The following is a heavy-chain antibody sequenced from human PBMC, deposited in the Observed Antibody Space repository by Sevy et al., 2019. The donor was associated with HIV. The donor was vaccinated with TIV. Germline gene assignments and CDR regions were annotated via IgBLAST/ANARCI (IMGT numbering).Heavy chain of an antibody. D-gene: IGHD1-1*01. CDR2: ICYGGDT. V-gene: IGHV4-39*01. Sequence: SETLSLTCTVSGDSISSGSYYWGWIRQPPGKGLEWIGNICYGGDTYYNPSLKSRVTISVDTSKNQFALKLSSVTAADTAVYYCARLGRNEGYFDYWGQGTLVTVSS. CDR1: GDSISSGSYY. CDR3: ARLGRNEGYFDY. J-gene: IGHJ4*02.